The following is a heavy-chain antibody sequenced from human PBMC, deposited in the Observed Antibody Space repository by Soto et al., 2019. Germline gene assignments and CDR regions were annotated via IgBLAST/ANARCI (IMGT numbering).Heavy chain of an antibody. CDR1: GYSFTDHW. J-gene: IGHJ4*02. Sequence: GESLKISCKGSGYSFTDHWISWVRQKPGKGLEWMGRIDPSDSYTNYSPSFQGHVTISADKSISTAYLQWSSLKASDTAMYYCARHLTTGDGDYAGDYWGQGTLVTVSS. V-gene: IGHV5-10-1*01. CDR3: ARHLTTGDGDYAGDY. CDR2: IDPSDSYT. D-gene: IGHD4-17*01.